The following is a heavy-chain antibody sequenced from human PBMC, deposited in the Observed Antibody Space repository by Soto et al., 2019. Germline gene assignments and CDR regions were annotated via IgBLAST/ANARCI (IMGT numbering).Heavy chain of an antibody. J-gene: IGHJ4*02. D-gene: IGHD4-17*01. CDR3: ASPRRVTTVTTGFDY. CDR2: IYYSGST. Sequence: QLQLQESGPGLVKPSETLSLTCTVSGGSISSSSYYWGWIRQPPGKGLEWIGSIYYSGSTYYNPSLKSRVTISVDTSKNQFSLKLSSVTAADTAVYYCASPRRVTTVTTGFDYWGQGTLDTVSS. V-gene: IGHV4-39*01. CDR1: GGSISSSSYY.